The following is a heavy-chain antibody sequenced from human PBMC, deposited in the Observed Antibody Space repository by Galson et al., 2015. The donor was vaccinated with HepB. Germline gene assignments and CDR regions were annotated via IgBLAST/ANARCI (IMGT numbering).Heavy chain of an antibody. V-gene: IGHV1-2*04. CDR2: INPNSGGT. J-gene: IGHJ4*02. D-gene: IGHD3-16*01. CDR3: ARGDYKTFDN. CDR1: GCTFTDYY. Sequence: SVKVSCKASGCTFTDYYIHWVRQAPGQRLEWMGWINPNSGGTNYAEKFQGWVTMTEDTSISTAYMELSRLKSDDTAVYYCARGDYKTFDNWGQGTLVTVSS.